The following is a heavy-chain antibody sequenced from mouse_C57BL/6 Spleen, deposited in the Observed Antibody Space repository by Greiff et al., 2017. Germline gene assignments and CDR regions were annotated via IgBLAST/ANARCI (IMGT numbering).Heavy chain of an antibody. CDR3: ARGGDSLYAMDY. V-gene: IGHV5-4*01. CDR2: ISDGGSYT. J-gene: IGHJ4*01. Sequence: EVQVVESGGGLVKPGGSLKLSCAASGFTFSSSAMSWVRQTPEKRLEWVATISDGGSYTYYPDNVKGRFTISRDNAKNNLYLQMSHLKSEDTAMYYCARGGDSLYAMDYWGQGTSVTVSS. CDR1: GFTFSSSA. D-gene: IGHD1-1*01.